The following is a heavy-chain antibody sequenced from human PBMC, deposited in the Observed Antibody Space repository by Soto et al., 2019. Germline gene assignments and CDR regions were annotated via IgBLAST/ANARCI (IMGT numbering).Heavy chain of an antibody. Sequence: EVQLVESGGGLVQPGGSLRLSCAASGFTFSSYWMSWFRQAPGKGLEWVANIKQDGSEKYYVDSVKGRFTISRDNAKNSLYLQMNSLRAEDTAVYYCAREGQLLWFGELLSTFDYWGQGTLVTVSS. J-gene: IGHJ4*02. CDR2: IKQDGSEK. CDR3: AREGQLLWFGELLSTFDY. V-gene: IGHV3-7*01. CDR1: GFTFSSYW. D-gene: IGHD3-10*01.